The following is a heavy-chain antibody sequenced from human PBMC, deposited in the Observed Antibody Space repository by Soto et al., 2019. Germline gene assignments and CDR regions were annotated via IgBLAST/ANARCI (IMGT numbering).Heavy chain of an antibody. D-gene: IGHD6-19*01. J-gene: IGHJ4*02. V-gene: IGHV3-23*01. CDR3: AKPPQQWLTIFDS. CDR1: GFTFSNYA. CDR2: ISGSGGTT. Sequence: EVQLLESGGGLVQPGESLRLSCVASGFTFSNYAMSWVRQAPGKGLEWVSGISGSGGTTYYADSVKGRFTISRDNSKNTLFLQINSLRAGDTAVYYCAKPPQQWLTIFDSWGQGALVTVSS.